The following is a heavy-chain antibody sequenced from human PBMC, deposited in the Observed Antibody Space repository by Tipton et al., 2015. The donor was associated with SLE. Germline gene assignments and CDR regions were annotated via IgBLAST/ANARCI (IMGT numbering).Heavy chain of an antibody. J-gene: IGHJ4*02. D-gene: IGHD2-21*02. Sequence: GLVKPSETLSLTCTVSGDSITSYYWNWIRQPPGKGLEWIGYIYYNGHTNYSPSLKSRVTLSVDTSKNQFSLTLSSVTAADTAVYYCARLIDATAIASFDYWGQGNLVTVSS. V-gene: IGHV4-59*01. CDR3: ARLIDATAIASFDY. CDR2: IYYNGHT. CDR1: GDSITSYY.